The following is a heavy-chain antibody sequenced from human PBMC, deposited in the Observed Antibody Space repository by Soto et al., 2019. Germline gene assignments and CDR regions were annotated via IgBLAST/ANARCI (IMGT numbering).Heavy chain of an antibody. CDR1: GFTFSSYG. V-gene: IGHV3-30*03. CDR2: ISYDGSNK. Sequence: QVQLVESGGGVVQPGRSLRLSCAASGFTFSSYGMHWVRQAPGKGLEWVAVISYDGSNKYYADSVKGRFTISRDNSKNTLYLQMNSLRAEDTAVYYCAPPYYYGSGVIWGQGTMVTVS. CDR3: APPYYYGSGVI. D-gene: IGHD3-10*01. J-gene: IGHJ3*02.